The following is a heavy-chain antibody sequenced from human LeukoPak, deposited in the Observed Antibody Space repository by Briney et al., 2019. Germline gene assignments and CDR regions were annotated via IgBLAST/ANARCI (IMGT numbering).Heavy chain of an antibody. V-gene: IGHV4-59*08. D-gene: IGHD5-18*01. J-gene: IGHJ3*02. CDR1: GGSISSYY. CDR2: IYYSGST. Sequence: PSETLSLTCTVSGGSISSYYWSWIRQPPGKGLEWIGYIYYSGSTNYNPSLKSRVTISVDTSKNQFSLKLSSVTAADTAVYYCARLGLQLWYAFDIWGQGTMVTVSS. CDR3: ARLGLQLWYAFDI.